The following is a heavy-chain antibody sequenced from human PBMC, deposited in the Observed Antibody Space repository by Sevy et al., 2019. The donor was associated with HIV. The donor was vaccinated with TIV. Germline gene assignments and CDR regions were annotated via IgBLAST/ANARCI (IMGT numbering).Heavy chain of an antibody. CDR1: GFTFSSYN. CDR3: AKNIVVVPAAPSCFDY. Sequence: GGSLRLSCAASGFTFSSYNMNWVRQAPGKGLEWVSSISSSSSYKYYADSVKGRFTISRDNAKNSLYLQMNSLRAEDTAVYYCAKNIVVVPAAPSCFDYWGQGTLVTASS. J-gene: IGHJ4*02. D-gene: IGHD2-2*01. CDR2: ISSSSSYK. V-gene: IGHV3-21*01.